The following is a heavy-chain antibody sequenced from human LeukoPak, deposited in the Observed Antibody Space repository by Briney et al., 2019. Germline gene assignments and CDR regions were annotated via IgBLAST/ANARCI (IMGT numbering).Heavy chain of an antibody. D-gene: IGHD2/OR15-2a*01. V-gene: IGHV3-21*01. CDR3: ARVSILIVPYYAFDI. CDR1: GFTFSSYD. Sequence: PGGSLRLSCAASGFTFSSYDMTWVRQAPGKGLEWVSSISSSSNYIYYADSVKGRFTISRDNAKNSLYLQMNSLRAEDTAVYYCARVSILIVPYYAFDIWGQGTMVTVSS. J-gene: IGHJ3*02. CDR2: ISSSSNYI.